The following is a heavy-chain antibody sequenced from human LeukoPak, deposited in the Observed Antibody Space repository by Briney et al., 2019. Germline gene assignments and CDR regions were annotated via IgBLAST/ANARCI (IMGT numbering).Heavy chain of an antibody. J-gene: IGHJ4*02. V-gene: IGHV4-61*02. CDR1: GGSISSGSYY. CDR3: ARGTIFGVVTKRALDY. CDR2: IYTSGST. Sequence: SETLSLTCTVSGGSISSGSYYWSWIRQPAGKGLEWIVRIYTSGSTNYNPSLKSRVTISVDTSKNQFSLKLSSVTAADTAVYYCARGTIFGVVTKRALDYWGQGTLVTVSS. D-gene: IGHD3-3*01.